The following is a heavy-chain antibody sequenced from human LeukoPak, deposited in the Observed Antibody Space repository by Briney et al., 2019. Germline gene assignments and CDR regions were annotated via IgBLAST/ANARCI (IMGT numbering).Heavy chain of an antibody. D-gene: IGHD6-6*01. J-gene: IGHJ4*02. Sequence: GRSLRLSCAASGFTFSSYAMHWVRQAPGKGLEWVAVISYDGSNKYYADSVKGRFTISRDNSKNTLYLQMNSLRAEDTAVYYCASIAARLNWGQGTLVTVSS. CDR2: ISYDGSNK. CDR3: ASIAARLN. CDR1: GFTFSSYA. V-gene: IGHV3-30-3*02.